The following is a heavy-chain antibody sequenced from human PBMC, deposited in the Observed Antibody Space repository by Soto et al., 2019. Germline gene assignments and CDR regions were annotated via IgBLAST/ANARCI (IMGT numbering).Heavy chain of an antibody. CDR1: GYNFSNYG. CDR2: ISLYSYGT. V-gene: IGHV1-18*01. J-gene: IGHJ5*02. CDR3: ARVVPGAEAWCGH. Sequence: QVQLVQSGGEVKRPGASVKVSCKTSGYNFSNYGITWVRQAPGQPLEWLGWISLYSYGTNYAQKFQGRVSMTTDTSTTTAYMELRSLRSDDTAVYYCARVVPGAEAWCGHWGQGTLVTVSS. D-gene: IGHD2-2*01.